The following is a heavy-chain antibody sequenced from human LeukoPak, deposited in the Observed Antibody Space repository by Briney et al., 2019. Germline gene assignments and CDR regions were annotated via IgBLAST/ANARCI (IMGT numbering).Heavy chain of an antibody. J-gene: IGHJ4*02. Sequence: PGRSLRLSCAASGFTFSSYGMHWVRQAPGKGLEWVAVISYDGSNKYYADSVKGRFTISRDNSKNTLYLQMNSLRAEDTAVYYCAKRRVNRAGTSDYWGQGTLVTVSS. CDR1: GFTFSSYG. V-gene: IGHV3-30*18. D-gene: IGHD6-19*01. CDR2: ISYDGSNK. CDR3: AKRRVNRAGTSDY.